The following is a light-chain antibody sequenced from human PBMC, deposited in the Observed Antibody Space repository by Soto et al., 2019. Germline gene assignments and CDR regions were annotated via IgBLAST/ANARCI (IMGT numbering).Light chain of an antibody. Sequence: AIRMTQSPSSFSASTGDRVTITCRASQGISSYLAWYQQKPGKAPKLLIFAASTLQSGVPSRFSGSGSGRDVTLTISCLQSEDFAAYYCQQYYSYPRVTFGGGTKVEIK. J-gene: IGKJ4*01. CDR1: QGISSY. CDR2: AAS. V-gene: IGKV1-8*01. CDR3: QQYYSYPRVT.